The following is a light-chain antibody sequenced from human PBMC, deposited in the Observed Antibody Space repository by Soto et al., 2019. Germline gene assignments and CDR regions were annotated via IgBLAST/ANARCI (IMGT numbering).Light chain of an antibody. J-gene: IGLJ3*02. CDR1: SSDVGGYNY. CDR3: CSYGGTYTWV. CDR2: AVS. V-gene: IGLV2-11*01. Sequence: QSVLTQPRSVSGSPGQSVTISCTGTSSDVGGYNYVSWYQQHPGRAPKLMISAVSERPSGVPDRFSGSRSGNTASLTISGLQAEDEADYYCCSYGGTYTWVFGGGTKVTVL.